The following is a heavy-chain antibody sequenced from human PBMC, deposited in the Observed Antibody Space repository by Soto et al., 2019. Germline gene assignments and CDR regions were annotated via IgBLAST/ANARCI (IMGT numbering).Heavy chain of an antibody. J-gene: IGHJ6*02. CDR2: IIPIFGTA. Sequence: QVQLVQSGAEVKKPGSSVKVSCKASGGTFSSYAISWVRQAPGQGLEWMGGIIPIFGTANYAQKFQGRVTITADESTSTAYMELSSLRSEDTAVYYCANDGPGSKPRRVAATPDYYYYGMDVWGQGTTVTVSS. CDR3: ANDGPGSKPRRVAATPDYYYYGMDV. CDR1: GGTFSSYA. D-gene: IGHD2-15*01. V-gene: IGHV1-69*01.